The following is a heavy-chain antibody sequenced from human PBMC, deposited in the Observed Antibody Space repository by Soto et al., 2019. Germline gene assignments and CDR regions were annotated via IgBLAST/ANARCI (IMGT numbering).Heavy chain of an antibody. CDR2: IYYSGST. CDR3: ARDTSGSYGDAFDI. J-gene: IGHJ3*02. CDR1: GDSISSGDYY. V-gene: IGHV4-30-4*01. D-gene: IGHD1-26*01. Sequence: SETLSLTCTVSGDSISSGDYYWSWIRQPPGKGLEWIGYIYYSGSTYYNPSLKSRVTIPVDTSKNQFSLKLSSVTAADTAVYYCARDTSGSYGDAFDIWGQGTMVTVSS.